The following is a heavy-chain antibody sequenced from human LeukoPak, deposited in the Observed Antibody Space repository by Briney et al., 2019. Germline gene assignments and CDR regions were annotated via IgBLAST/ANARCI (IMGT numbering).Heavy chain of an antibody. CDR3: AKVRSYYGSGSFD. CDR1: GFTFSSYW. J-gene: IGHJ4*02. D-gene: IGHD3-10*01. CDR2: MNSDGSST. V-gene: IGHV3-74*01. Sequence: PGGSLRLSCAASGFTFSSYWMHWVRQAPGKGLVWVSRMNSDGSSTRYADSVKGRFTISRDNSKNTLYLQMNSLRAEDTAVYYCAKVRSYYGSGSFDWGQGTLVTVSS.